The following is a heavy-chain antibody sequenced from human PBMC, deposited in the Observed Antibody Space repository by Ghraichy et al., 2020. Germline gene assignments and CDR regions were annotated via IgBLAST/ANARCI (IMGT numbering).Heavy chain of an antibody. CDR1: GGSISSYY. D-gene: IGHD3-10*01. Sequence: SETLSLTCTVSGGSISSYYWSWIRQPPGKGLEWIGYIYYSGSTNYNPSLKSRVTISVDTSKNQFSLKLSSVTAADTAVYYCARVTGPGAFDIWGQGTMVTVSS. J-gene: IGHJ3*02. CDR2: IYYSGST. V-gene: IGHV4-59*01. CDR3: ARVTGPGAFDI.